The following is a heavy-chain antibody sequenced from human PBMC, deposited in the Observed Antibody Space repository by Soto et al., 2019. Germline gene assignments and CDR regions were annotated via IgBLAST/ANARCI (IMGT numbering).Heavy chain of an antibody. CDR3: ARGDSTRSLNY. D-gene: IGHD2-2*01. CDR1: GFTFSYYY. Sequence: QVQLVESGGGLVKPGGSLSLSCAASGFTFSYYYMSWIRQTRGKGLEWVSYISSSGGTIYYADSVKGRFTISRDIAKSSLYLQMNSLRAQDTAVYYCARGDSTRSLNYWGQGTLVTVSS. CDR2: ISSSGGTI. V-gene: IGHV3-11*01. J-gene: IGHJ4*02.